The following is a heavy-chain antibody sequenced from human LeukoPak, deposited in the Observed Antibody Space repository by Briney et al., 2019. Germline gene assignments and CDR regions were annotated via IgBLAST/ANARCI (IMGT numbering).Heavy chain of an antibody. CDR1: GGSISSSSYY. Sequence: PSETLSLTCTVSGGSISSSSYYWGWIRQPPGKGLEWIGSIYYSGSTYYNPSLKSRVTISVDTSKNQFSLKLSSVTAADTAVYYCTSLIAAAGIMDVWGKGTTVTVSS. CDR2: IYYSGST. J-gene: IGHJ6*03. V-gene: IGHV4-39*01. CDR3: TSLIAAAGIMDV. D-gene: IGHD6-13*01.